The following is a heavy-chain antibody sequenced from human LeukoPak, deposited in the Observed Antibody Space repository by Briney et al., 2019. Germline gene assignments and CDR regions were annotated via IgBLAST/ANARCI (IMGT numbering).Heavy chain of an antibody. Sequence: GGSLRLSCAASGFTFSIYNMNWVRQAPGKGPEWVSSISSSSSYIYYADSVKGRFTISRDNAKNSLYLQMNSLRAEDTAVYYCARLTTTVTTPFDYWGQGTLVTVSS. D-gene: IGHD4-17*01. CDR3: ARLTTTVTTPFDY. CDR2: ISSSSSYI. V-gene: IGHV3-21*01. J-gene: IGHJ4*02. CDR1: GFTFSIYN.